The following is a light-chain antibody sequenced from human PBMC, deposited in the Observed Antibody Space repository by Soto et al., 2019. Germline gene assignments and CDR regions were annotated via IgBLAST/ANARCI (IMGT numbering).Light chain of an antibody. CDR2: GAS. CDR3: HHCVVTPYT. V-gene: IGKV3-20*01. Sequence: EIVLTQSPGTLSLFPGERATLSCRASQSVTKTYLTWYQQKPGQTPRLLIFGASNKATGIPRRFSGSGSGTDFTLTISRLEPEDFAVYYCHHCVVTPYTFGQGTKLEIK. J-gene: IGKJ2*01. CDR1: QSVTKTY.